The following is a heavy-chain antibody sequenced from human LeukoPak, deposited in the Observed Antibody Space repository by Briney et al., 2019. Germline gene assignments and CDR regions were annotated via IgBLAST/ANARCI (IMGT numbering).Heavy chain of an antibody. J-gene: IGHJ4*02. CDR1: RFTFSNYW. V-gene: IGHV3-7*01. CDR3: AKWGPHCVGDYCPALDS. CDR2: INQDGSKK. Sequence: GGSLRLTCVASRFTFSNYWMSWVRQAPGKGLEWVANINQDGSKKVYADSMKGRFTISRDNAKESLYLQLNSLRADDTAVYYCAKWGPHCVGDYCPALDSWGQGTLVTVSS. D-gene: IGHD2-21*02.